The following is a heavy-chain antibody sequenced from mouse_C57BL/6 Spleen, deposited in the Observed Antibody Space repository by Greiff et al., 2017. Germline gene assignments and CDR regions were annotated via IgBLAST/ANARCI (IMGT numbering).Heavy chain of an antibody. CDR1: GFSFNTYA. Sequence: DVKLVESGGGLVQPKGSLKLSCAASGFSFNTYAMNWVRQAPGKGLEWVARIRSKSNNYATYYADSVKDRFTISRDDSESMLYLQMNNLKTEDTAMYYCVRHQSISSYDAMDYWGQGTSVTVSS. CDR3: VRHQSISSYDAMDY. J-gene: IGHJ4*01. D-gene: IGHD1-1*01. V-gene: IGHV10-1*01. CDR2: IRSKSNNYAT.